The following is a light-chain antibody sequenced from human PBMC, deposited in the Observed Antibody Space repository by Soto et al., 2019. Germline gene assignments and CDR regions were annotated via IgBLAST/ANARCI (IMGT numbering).Light chain of an antibody. J-gene: IGLJ2*01. CDR1: SSNLGAGFD. CDR2: YND. V-gene: IGLV1-40*01. CDR3: QSYDSSLSGHVV. Sequence: QSVLTQPPSVSGAPGQRVTISCTGSSSNLGAGFDVQWYQQLPGTAPKLLIYYNDNRPSGVPDRLSGSKSGTSASLAITGLQADDEADYYCQSYDSSLSGHVVFGGGTKLTVL.